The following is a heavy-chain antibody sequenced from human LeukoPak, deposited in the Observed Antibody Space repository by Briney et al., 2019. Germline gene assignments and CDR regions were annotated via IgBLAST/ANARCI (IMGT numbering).Heavy chain of an antibody. Sequence: GGSLRLSCAASGFTFSSYAMRWVRQAPGKGLEWVSVISGSGGSTYYADSVKGRFTISRDNSKNTLYLQMNSLRAGDTAVYYCSKGPNSGDDWGQGTLVSVSS. V-gene: IGHV3-23*01. J-gene: IGHJ4*02. CDR3: SKGPNSGDD. D-gene: IGHD4-23*01. CDR1: GFTFSSYA. CDR2: ISGSGGST.